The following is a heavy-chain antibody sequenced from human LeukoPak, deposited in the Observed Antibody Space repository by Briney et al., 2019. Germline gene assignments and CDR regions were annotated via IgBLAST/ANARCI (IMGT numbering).Heavy chain of an antibody. V-gene: IGHV3-7*01. CDR3: AKLIRDVTIYDF. Sequence: PGGSLRLSCAASGFIFSSYSMNWVRQAPGKGLEWVASINQDESRKHYSDSVGGRFTISRDNTRNSLFLQMNSLRVDDTAFYYCAKLIRDVTIYDFWGRGALVTVSS. CDR1: GFIFSSYS. CDR2: INQDESRK. D-gene: IGHD3/OR15-3a*01. J-gene: IGHJ2*01.